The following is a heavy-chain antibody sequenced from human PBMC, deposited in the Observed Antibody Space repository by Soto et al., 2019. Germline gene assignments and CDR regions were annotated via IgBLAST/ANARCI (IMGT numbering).Heavy chain of an antibody. Sequence: QVHLVESGGGVVQPGRSLRLSCAASGFTFSDYAMYWVRQAPGKGLEWVSVISFDGNIKYYTGSVKGRFTISRDNSKNTLHLQVNSLRTEATSLYYCARAPGHSVHSSRWQIDYWGQGTLVTVSS. CDR3: ARAPGHSVHSSRWQIDY. CDR2: ISFDGNIK. J-gene: IGHJ4*02. CDR1: GFTFSDYA. V-gene: IGHV3-30-3*01. D-gene: IGHD6-19*01.